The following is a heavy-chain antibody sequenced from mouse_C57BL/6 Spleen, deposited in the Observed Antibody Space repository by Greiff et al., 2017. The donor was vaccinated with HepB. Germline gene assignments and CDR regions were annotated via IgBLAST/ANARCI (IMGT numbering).Heavy chain of an antibody. D-gene: IGHD2-3*01. J-gene: IGHJ3*01. V-gene: IGHV5-17*01. CDR3: ARNGGYYTWFAY. CDR2: ISSGSSTI. Sequence: EVQVVESGGGLVKPGGSLKLSCAASGFTFSDYGMHWVRQAPEKGLEWVAYISSGSSTIYYADTVKGRFTISRDNAKNTLFLQMTSLRSEDTAMYYCARNGGYYTWFAYWGQGTLVTVSA. CDR1: GFTFSDYG.